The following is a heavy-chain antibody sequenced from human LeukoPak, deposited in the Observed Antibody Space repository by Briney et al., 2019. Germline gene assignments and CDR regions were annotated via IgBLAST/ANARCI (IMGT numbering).Heavy chain of an antibody. V-gene: IGHV3-23*01. J-gene: IGHJ5*02. Sequence: GGSLRLSCAASGFTLNKYAMTWVRRAPGQVLEWVSRLRERGASTFYAESVRGRFTSSRDNTKNMLYLHINSLRADDTAVYYCAKDARTGVWNIGDSWFDPWGQGTLVTVSS. CDR3: AKDARTGVWNIGDSWFDP. CDR1: GFTLNKYA. D-gene: IGHD2/OR15-2a*01. CDR2: LRERGAST.